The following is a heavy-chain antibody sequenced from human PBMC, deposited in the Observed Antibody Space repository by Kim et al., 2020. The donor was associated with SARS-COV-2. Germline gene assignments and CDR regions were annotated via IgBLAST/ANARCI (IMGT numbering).Heavy chain of an antibody. V-gene: IGHV3-73*01. CDR3: TRVPGTTLAVWDAVD. CDR1: GFTFSDSA. J-gene: IGHJ3*02. Sequence: GGSLRLSCGASGFTFSDSAMHWVRRASGKGLEWFGRIRSKVNGYATAYSASVRGRFTISRDDSRNTAYLQMNSLKTEDTAVYYCTRVPGTTLAVWDAVD. D-gene: IGHD1-1*01. CDR2: IRSKVNGYAT.